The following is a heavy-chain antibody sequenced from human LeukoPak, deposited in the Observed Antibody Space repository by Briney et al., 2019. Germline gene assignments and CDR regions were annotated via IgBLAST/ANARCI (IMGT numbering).Heavy chain of an antibody. V-gene: IGHV3-23*01. CDR1: GFTFSSNA. CDR3: AKAPVTTCRGAFCYPFDY. CDR2: ISDTGNT. J-gene: IGHJ4*02. D-gene: IGHD2-15*01. Sequence: GGSLRLSCGASGFTFSSNAMSWVRQAPGKGLEWVSAISDTGNTYHADSVKGRFTISRDSSKNTLFLQMNRLRPEDAAVYYCAKAPVTTCRGAFCYPFDYWGLGTLVTVSS.